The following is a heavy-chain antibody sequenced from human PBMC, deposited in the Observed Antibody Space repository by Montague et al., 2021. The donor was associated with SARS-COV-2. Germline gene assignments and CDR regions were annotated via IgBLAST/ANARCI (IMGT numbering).Heavy chain of an antibody. CDR2: IDYSGST. V-gene: IGHV4-31*03. J-gene: IGHJ4*02. CDR1: GGSISSGGYD. CDR3: ARSESPPYSSSPFDY. Sequence: TLSLTCIVSGGSISSGGYDWSWIRQHPGKGLEWFGYIDYSGSTYYXXXLKSRLSISLDTSKNHFSLRLSSVTAADTAVYYCARSESPPYSSSPFDYWGQGTLVTVSS. D-gene: IGHD6-13*01.